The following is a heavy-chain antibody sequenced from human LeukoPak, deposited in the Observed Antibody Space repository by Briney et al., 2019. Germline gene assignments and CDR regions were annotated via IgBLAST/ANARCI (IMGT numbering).Heavy chain of an antibody. D-gene: IGHD6-13*01. CDR3: ARLSSSWYQDWYFDL. CDR2: IYHSGST. V-gene: IGHV4-4*02. Sequence: PSETLSLTCAVSGGSISSSNWWSWIRQPPGKGLEWIGEIYHSGSTNYNPSLKSRVTMSEDTSKKQFSLKLSSVTAADTAVYYCARLSSSWYQDWYFDLWGRGTLVTVSS. CDR1: GGSISSSNW. J-gene: IGHJ2*01.